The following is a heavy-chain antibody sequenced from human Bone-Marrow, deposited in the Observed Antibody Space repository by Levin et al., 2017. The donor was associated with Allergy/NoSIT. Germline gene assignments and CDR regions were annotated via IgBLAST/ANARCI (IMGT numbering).Heavy chain of an antibody. J-gene: IGHJ4*02. Sequence: GGSLRLSCAASGFTFSRYWMHWVRQAPGKGLEWVSRTNEDGSIKTYADSVKDRFTISRDNVENTLYLQMNSLRAEDTAVYYCARDVLGADDYWGQGTLVTVSS. D-gene: IGHD4-17*01. V-gene: IGHV3-74*03. CDR3: ARDVLGADDY. CDR2: TNEDGSIK. CDR1: GFTFSRYW.